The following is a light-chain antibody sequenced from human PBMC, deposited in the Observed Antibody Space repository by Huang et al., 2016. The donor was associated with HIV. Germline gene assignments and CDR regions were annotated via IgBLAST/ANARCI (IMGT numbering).Light chain of an antibody. CDR3: QQYNRYSYT. CDR2: KAS. J-gene: IGKJ2*01. Sequence: DIQMTQSPSTLSASVGDRVTITCRASQSISNWFAWYQQKPGKAPKVLIYKASSLESGVPSRFSGSGSVTEFTLTISSLQPDDFATYYCQQYNRYSYTFGQGTNLEIK. V-gene: IGKV1-5*03. CDR1: QSISNW.